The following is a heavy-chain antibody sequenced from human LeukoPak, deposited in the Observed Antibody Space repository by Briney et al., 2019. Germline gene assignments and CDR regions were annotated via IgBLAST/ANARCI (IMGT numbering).Heavy chain of an antibody. D-gene: IGHD6-19*01. J-gene: IGHJ2*01. CDR2: IYYSGST. V-gene: IGHV4-61*01. CDR1: GGSISSGSYY. CDR3: ARWFGIAVANWYFDL. Sequence: SETLSLTCTVSGGSISSGSYYWSWIRQPPGKGLEWIGYIYYSGSTNYNPSLKSRVTISVDTSKNQFTLKLSSVTAANTAVYYCARWFGIAVANWYFDLWGRGTLVTVSS.